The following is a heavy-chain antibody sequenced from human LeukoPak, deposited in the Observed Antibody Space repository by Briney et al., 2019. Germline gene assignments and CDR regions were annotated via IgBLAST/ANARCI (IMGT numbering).Heavy chain of an antibody. CDR3: ASPPDHYDSSGYYYRN. Sequence: SVKVSCKASGGTFSSYAISWVRQAPGQGLEWMGGIIPIFGTANYAQKFQGRVTITTDESTSTAYMGLSSLRSEDTAVYYCASPPDHYDSSGYYYRNWGQGTLVTVSS. CDR1: GGTFSSYA. D-gene: IGHD3-22*01. J-gene: IGHJ4*02. CDR2: IIPIFGTA. V-gene: IGHV1-69*05.